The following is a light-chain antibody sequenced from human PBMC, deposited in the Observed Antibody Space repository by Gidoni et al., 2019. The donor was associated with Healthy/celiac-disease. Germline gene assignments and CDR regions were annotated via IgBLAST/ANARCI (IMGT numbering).Light chain of an antibody. CDR3: QQYGSSPPVT. V-gene: IGKV3-20*01. Sequence: EIVLTQSPGTLSLSPGERATLSCRASQSVSSSYLALYQQKPGQAPRLLIDGASSRATGIPDRFSGSGSGTDFPLTIRRLEPEDFAVYYCQQYGSSPPVTFGQGTRLEIK. CDR1: QSVSSSY. J-gene: IGKJ5*01. CDR2: GAS.